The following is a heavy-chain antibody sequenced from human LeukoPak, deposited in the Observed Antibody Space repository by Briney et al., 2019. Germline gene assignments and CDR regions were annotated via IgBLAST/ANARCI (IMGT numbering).Heavy chain of an antibody. CDR2: INPNSGGT. Sequence: VASVKVSCKASGYTFTGYYMNWVRQAPGQGLEWMGWINPNSGGTNYAEKFQGRVTMTRDTSISTAYMELSRLRSDDTAVYFCAREGGDYDSSGYYGDWGQGTLVTVSS. CDR3: AREGGDYDSSGYYGD. J-gene: IGHJ4*02. V-gene: IGHV1-2*02. CDR1: GYTFTGYY. D-gene: IGHD3-22*01.